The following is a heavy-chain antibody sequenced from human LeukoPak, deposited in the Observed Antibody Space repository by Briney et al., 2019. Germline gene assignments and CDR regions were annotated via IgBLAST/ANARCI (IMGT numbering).Heavy chain of an antibody. CDR1: GYSITGFY. CDR3: ARGSSSSNAFDI. V-gene: IGHV1-2*02. D-gene: IGHD6-6*01. CDR2: IHSNSGDT. J-gene: IGHJ3*02. Sequence: ASVKVSCKASGYSITGFYMHWARQAPGQGLEWMGWIHSNSGDTNYAQKFQGRVTMTRDTSISTAYMELSRLRFDDTAVYYCARGSSSSNAFDIWGQGTMVTVSS.